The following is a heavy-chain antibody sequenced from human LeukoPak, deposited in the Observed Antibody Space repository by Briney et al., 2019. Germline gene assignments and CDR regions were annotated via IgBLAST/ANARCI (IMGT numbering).Heavy chain of an antibody. V-gene: IGHV1-18*01. CDR2: ITSYNGNK. D-gene: IGHD4-11*01. Sequence: ASVKVSCKASGYTFTDYGITWVRQAPGQGLEWMGWITSYNGNKKYAQKFQGRVTMTTDTSTSSAYLELRSLRSDDTAVFYCARGGMTTHPDYWGQGTLVTVSS. CDR3: ARGGMTTHPDY. CDR1: GYTFTDYG. J-gene: IGHJ4*02.